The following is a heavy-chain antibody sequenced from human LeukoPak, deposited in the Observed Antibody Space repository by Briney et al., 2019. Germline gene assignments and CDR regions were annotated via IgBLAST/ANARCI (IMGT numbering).Heavy chain of an antibody. CDR2: ISSSSSTI. Sequence: GGSLRLSCAASGFTFSSYSMNWVRQAPGKGLEWVSYISSSSSTIYYADSGKGRFTISRDNAKNSLYLQMNSLRAEDTAVYYCARGGGSVTRKDYYYGMDVWGQGTTVTVSS. CDR3: ARGGGSVTRKDYYYGMDV. D-gene: IGHD4-17*01. CDR1: GFTFSSYS. J-gene: IGHJ6*02. V-gene: IGHV3-48*01.